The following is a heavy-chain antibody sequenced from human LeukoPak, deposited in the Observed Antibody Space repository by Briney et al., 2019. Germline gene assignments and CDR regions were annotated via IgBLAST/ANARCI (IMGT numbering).Heavy chain of an antibody. J-gene: IGHJ4*02. CDR3: ARGHDYGDALLPADY. CDR2: IIPIFGIA. CDR1: GGTFSSYA. Sequence: PVASVKVSCKASGGTFSSYAISWVRQAPGQGLEWMGGIIPIFGIANYAQKFQGRVTITADKSTSTAYMELSSLRSEDTAVYYCARGHDYGDALLPADYWGQGTLVTVSS. D-gene: IGHD4-17*01. V-gene: IGHV1-69*10.